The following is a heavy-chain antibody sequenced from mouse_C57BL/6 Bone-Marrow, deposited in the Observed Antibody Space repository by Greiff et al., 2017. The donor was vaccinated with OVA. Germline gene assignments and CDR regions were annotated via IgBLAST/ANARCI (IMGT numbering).Heavy chain of an antibody. CDR2: SRNKANDYTT. CDR1: GFTFSDFY. D-gene: IGHD6-1*01. J-gene: IGHJ3*01. Sequence: EVKLVESGGGLVQSGRSLRLSCATSGFTFSDFYMEWVRQAPGKGLEWIAASRNKANDYTTEYSASVKGRFIVSRDTSQSILYLQMNALRAEDTSIYYCARDARGDGLLLAYWGQGTLVTVSA. V-gene: IGHV7-1*01. CDR3: ARDARGDGLLLAY.